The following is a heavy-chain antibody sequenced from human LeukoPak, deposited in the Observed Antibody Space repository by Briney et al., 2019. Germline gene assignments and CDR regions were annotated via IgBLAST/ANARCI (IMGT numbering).Heavy chain of an antibody. J-gene: IGHJ3*01. D-gene: IGHD3-9*01. V-gene: IGHV1-2*02. CDR2: INPNNGGT. Sequence: ASVKVSCKTSGYTFTGYYMHWVRQAPGQGLEWMGWINPNNGGTNYAQKFQGRVTMTRDTSITTAYMELSRLTSDDTAMYYCTRGILLTGFGAFDYWGQGTTVTVSS. CDR3: TRGILLTGFGAFDY. CDR1: GYTFTGYY.